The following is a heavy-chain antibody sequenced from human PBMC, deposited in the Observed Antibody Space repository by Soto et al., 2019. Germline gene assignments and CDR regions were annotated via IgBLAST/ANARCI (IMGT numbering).Heavy chain of an antibody. CDR1: GYSFSFYG. CDR2: INPSDGNR. D-gene: IGHD3-22*01. J-gene: IGHJ4*02. Sequence: QIQLVQSGAEWRKPGASVKVSCKASGYSFSFYGINWVRQAPGQGLEWMGWINPSDGNRNFVQKFEDRVTMTTATSTNTVFLELRSLKSDDTAIYYCARDRLRGYDSSGFYSWGQGTMVTVSS. V-gene: IGHV1-18*01. CDR3: ARDRLRGYDSSGFYS.